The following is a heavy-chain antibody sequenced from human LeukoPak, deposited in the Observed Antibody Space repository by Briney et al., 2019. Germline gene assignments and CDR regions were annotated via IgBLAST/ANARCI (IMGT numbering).Heavy chain of an antibody. Sequence: SETLSLTCTVSGGSISSSSYYWGWIRQPPGKGLEWIGSIYYSGSTYYNPSLKSRVTVSVDPSKNQFSLKLTSVTAADTAVYYCASHWVDAGNGNWFDPWGQGTLVTVS. D-gene: IGHD2-8*01. CDR2: IYYSGST. CDR3: ASHWVDAGNGNWFDP. CDR1: GGSISSSSYY. J-gene: IGHJ5*02. V-gene: IGHV4-39*01.